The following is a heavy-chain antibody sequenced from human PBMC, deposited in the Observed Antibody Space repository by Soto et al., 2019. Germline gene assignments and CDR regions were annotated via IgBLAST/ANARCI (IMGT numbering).Heavy chain of an antibody. D-gene: IGHD3-16*01. J-gene: IGHJ6*02. CDR3: ARGAYYYYYGMDV. V-gene: IGHV5-51*01. Sequence: GESLKISCKGSGYSFTSYWIGWVRQMPGKGLEWMGIIYPGDSETRYSPAFQGQVTISADKSISTPYLQWSSLKDSDTAMYYCARGAYYYYYGMDVWGQGTTVTVSS. CDR2: IYPGDSET. CDR1: GYSFTSYW.